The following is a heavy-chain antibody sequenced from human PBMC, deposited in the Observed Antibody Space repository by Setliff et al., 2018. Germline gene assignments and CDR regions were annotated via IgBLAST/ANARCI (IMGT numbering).Heavy chain of an antibody. CDR3: VGSAFDYYFEY. Sequence: SETLSLTCNVSGISISRYYWSWIRQSPERGLEWIGYMYYRGSTNYNPSLKSRVTLSIDTSKKQFSLNLTSVTAADTAVYYCVGSAFDYYFEYWGQGALVTVSS. CDR2: MYYRGST. D-gene: IGHD3-16*01. CDR1: GISISRYY. V-gene: IGHV4-59*01. J-gene: IGHJ4*02.